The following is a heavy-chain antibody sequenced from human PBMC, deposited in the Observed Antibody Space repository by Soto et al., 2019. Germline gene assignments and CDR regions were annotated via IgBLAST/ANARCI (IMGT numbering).Heavy chain of an antibody. D-gene: IGHD6-13*01. V-gene: IGHV3-23*01. CDR1: GFTFSSYA. Sequence: EVQLLESGGGLVQPGGSLRLSCAASGFTFSSYAMSWVRQAPGKGLEWVSAISGSGGSTYYADSVKGRFTISRDTSKNTLYLQMDSLRAEDTALYYCAKSYSSNWYDYFDYWGQGTLVTGSS. CDR2: ISGSGGST. J-gene: IGHJ4*02. CDR3: AKSYSSNWYDYFDY.